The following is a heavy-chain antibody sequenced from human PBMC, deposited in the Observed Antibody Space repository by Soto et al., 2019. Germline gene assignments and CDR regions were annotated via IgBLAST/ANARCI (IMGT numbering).Heavy chain of an antibody. CDR1: GYSFTSYW. D-gene: IGHD6-13*01. CDR3: PRPIFTGYSSIYDAFDT. Sequence: GESLKISCKGSGYSFTSYWIGWVRQMPGKGLEWMGIIYPGDSDTRYSPSFQGQVTISADKSISTAYLQWSSLKASDTAMYYCPRPIFTGYSSIYDAFDTWGQGTMVTVSS. J-gene: IGHJ3*02. V-gene: IGHV5-51*01. CDR2: IYPGDSDT.